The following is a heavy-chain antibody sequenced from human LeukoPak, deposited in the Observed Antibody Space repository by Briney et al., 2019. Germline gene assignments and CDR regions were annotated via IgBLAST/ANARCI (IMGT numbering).Heavy chain of an antibody. CDR1: GFTFSSYG. CDR3: ARGLVGATDY. J-gene: IGHJ4*02. Sequence: PGGSLRLSCAASGFTFSSYGMHWVRQTPGKGLEWVAVIWYDGSNKYYADSVKGRFTISGDNSKNTLYLQMNSLRAEDTAVYYCARGLVGATDYWGQGTLVTVSS. D-gene: IGHD1-26*01. CDR2: IWYDGSNK. V-gene: IGHV3-33*01.